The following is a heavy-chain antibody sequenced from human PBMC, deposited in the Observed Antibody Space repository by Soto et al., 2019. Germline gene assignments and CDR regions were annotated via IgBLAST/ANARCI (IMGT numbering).Heavy chain of an antibody. D-gene: IGHD1-7*01. CDR2: XYXTXXX. CDR3: ASRDPGTSVDY. Sequence: SETLSLTCAVSGGSFTSNNCWTWVRQPPGQGXEXIXXXYXTXXXNXXXXLKSRVTISRDKSENQFSLKVTSLTAADTAVYYCASRDPGTSVDYWGQGTLVTVSS. V-gene: IGHV4-4*02. CDR1: GGSFTSNNC. J-gene: IGHJ4*02.